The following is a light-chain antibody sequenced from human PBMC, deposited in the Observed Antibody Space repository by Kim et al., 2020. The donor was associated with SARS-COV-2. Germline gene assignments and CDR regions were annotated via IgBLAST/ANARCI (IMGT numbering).Light chain of an antibody. V-gene: IGKV3-15*01. CDR2: GAS. CDR1: QSIINK. CDR3: QQYNDRWT. J-gene: IGKJ1*01. Sequence: EIEMTQSPATLSVSPGERATLSCRASQSIINKLAWYQQKPGQAPRLLIYGASTRATGIPARFSGSGSGTEFTLTISNLQSEDFVVYYCQQYNDRWTFGQGTKVEIK.